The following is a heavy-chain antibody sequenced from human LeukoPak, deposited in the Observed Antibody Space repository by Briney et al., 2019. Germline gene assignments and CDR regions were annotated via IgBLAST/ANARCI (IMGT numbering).Heavy chain of an antibody. CDR3: AKDLPDYGDYEVGY. Sequence: GGSLRLSCAASGFTFTSYGMSWVRQAPGKGLEWVSTISGSGGSRHYADFVKGRFTISRDNFKSTVSLQMNSLRAEDTAIYYCAKDLPDYGDYEVGYWGQGTLVTVSS. V-gene: IGHV3-23*01. J-gene: IGHJ4*02. D-gene: IGHD4-17*01. CDR1: GFTFTSYG. CDR2: ISGSGGSR.